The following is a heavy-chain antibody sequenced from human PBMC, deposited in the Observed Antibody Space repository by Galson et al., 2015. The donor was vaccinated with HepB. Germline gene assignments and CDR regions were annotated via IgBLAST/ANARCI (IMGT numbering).Heavy chain of an antibody. Sequence: SLRLSCAASGFTFSRYWMHWVRQVPGKGLVWVSRFNSDGSSTTYADSVKGRFTISRDSAKKTMYLQMNSLRAEDTAVYYCASSSLGTAYYYGMDVWGQGTTVIVSS. V-gene: IGHV3-74*01. CDR2: FNSDGSST. D-gene: IGHD7-27*01. CDR1: GFTFSRYW. J-gene: IGHJ6*02. CDR3: ASSSLGTAYYYGMDV.